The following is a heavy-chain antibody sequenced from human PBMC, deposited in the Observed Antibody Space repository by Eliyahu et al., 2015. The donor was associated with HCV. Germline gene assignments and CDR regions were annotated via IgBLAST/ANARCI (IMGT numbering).Heavy chain of an antibody. V-gene: IGHV3-53*01. CDR1: GFXVSXNY. Sequence: EVQLVESGGGLIQPGGSLRLSCAASGFXVSXNYMSWVRXAPGKGLEWVSVXYSGGSTYYADSVKGRFTISRDNSKNTLYLQMNSLRAEDTAVYYCASRIQLWLVLGGGMDVWGQGTTVTVSS. CDR2: XYSGGST. D-gene: IGHD5-18*01. CDR3: ASRIQLWLVLGGGMDV. J-gene: IGHJ6*02.